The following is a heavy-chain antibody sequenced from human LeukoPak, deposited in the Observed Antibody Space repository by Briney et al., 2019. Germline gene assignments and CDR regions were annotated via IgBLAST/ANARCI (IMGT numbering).Heavy chain of an antibody. CDR3: ARAKYCSSTSCYWGWFDP. CDR1: GYTFTGYY. Sequence: ASVKVSCKASGYTFTGYYMHWVRQAPGQGLEWMGWINPNSGGTNYAQKFQGRVTMTRDTSISTAYMELSRLRSDDTAVYYCARAKYCSSTSCYWGWFDPWGQGTLDTVSS. CDR2: INPNSGGT. J-gene: IGHJ5*02. D-gene: IGHD2-2*01. V-gene: IGHV1-2*02.